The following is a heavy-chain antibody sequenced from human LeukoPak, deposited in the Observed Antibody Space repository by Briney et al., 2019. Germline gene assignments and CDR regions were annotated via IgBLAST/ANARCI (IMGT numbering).Heavy chain of an antibody. D-gene: IGHD3-9*01. CDR3: ARAGGDDILTGYPYYYGMDV. J-gene: IGHJ6*04. V-gene: IGHV1-69*13. CDR1: GGAFSSYV. CDR2: IIPIFGTA. Sequence: SVKVSCKASGGAFSSYVISWVRQAPGQGLEWMGGIIPIFGTANYAQKFQGRVTITADESTSTAYMELSSLRSEDTAVYYCARAGGDDILTGYPYYYGMDVWGKGTTVTVSS.